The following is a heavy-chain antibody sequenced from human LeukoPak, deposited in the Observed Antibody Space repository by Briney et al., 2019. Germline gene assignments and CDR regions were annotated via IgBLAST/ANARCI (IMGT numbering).Heavy chain of an antibody. V-gene: IGHV3-23*01. Sequence: GGSLRLSCAASGFTFSSYAMSWFRQAPGKGLEWVSGISGSGGSTYYADSVKGRFTISRDNSKNTLCLQMNSLSAEDTAVYYCAKDLSPLYYYYGMDVWGQGTTVTVSS. CDR3: AKDLSPLYYYYGMDV. CDR1: GFTFSSYA. J-gene: IGHJ6*02. CDR2: ISGSGGST.